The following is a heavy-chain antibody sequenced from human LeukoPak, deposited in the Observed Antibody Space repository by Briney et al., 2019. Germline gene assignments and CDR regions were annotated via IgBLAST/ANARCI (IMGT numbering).Heavy chain of an antibody. Sequence: ASVKVSCKASGYTFTSYGISWVRQAPGQGLEWMGWISAYNGNTNYAQKLQDRVTMTTDTSTSTAYMELRSLRSDDTAVYYCTRDFPTVTKAGGVYWGQGTLVTVSS. CDR3: TRDFPTVTKAGGVY. D-gene: IGHD4-17*01. V-gene: IGHV1-18*01. CDR1: GYTFTSYG. J-gene: IGHJ4*02. CDR2: ISAYNGNT.